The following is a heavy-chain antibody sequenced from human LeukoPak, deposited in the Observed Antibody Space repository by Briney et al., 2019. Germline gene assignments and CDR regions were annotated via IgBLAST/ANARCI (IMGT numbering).Heavy chain of an antibody. J-gene: IGHJ3*02. CDR2: ISYDGSNK. CDR3: ARLIVDTDHDAFDI. D-gene: IGHD2/OR15-2a*01. V-gene: IGHV3-30*04. Sequence: GGSLRLSCAASGFTFSSYAMHWVRQAPGKGLEWVAVISYDGSNKYYADSVKGRFTISRDNSKNTLYLQMNSLRAEDTAVYYCARLIVDTDHDAFDIWGQGTMVTVSS. CDR1: GFTFSSYA.